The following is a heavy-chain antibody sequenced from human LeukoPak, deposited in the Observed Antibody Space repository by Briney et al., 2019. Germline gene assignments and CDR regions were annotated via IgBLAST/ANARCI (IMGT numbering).Heavy chain of an antibody. J-gene: IGHJ4*02. CDR1: GFTFSSYG. CDR3: AKDWLYSGSRGFDY. Sequence: GGSLRLSCAASGFTFSSYGMHWVRQAPGKGLEWVAVISYDGSNKYYADSVKGRFTISRDNSKNTLYLQMNSLRAEDTAVYYCAKDWLYSGSRGFDYWGQGTLVTVSS. CDR2: ISYDGSNK. V-gene: IGHV3-30*18. D-gene: IGHD5-12*01.